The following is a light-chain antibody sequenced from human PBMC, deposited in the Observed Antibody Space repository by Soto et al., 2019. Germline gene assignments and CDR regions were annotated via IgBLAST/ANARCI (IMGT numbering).Light chain of an antibody. CDR3: QQYNNWPLWT. CDR1: QSVSSN. V-gene: IGKV3-15*01. Sequence: EIVMRQSPATLSLSPGGSARLSCRASQSVSSNLAWYQQKPGQAPRLIIYGAYTRATGIPARFSGSGSGTEFTLTISSLQSEDFAVYYCQQYNNWPLWTCGQGTKVDIK. J-gene: IGKJ1*01. CDR2: GAY.